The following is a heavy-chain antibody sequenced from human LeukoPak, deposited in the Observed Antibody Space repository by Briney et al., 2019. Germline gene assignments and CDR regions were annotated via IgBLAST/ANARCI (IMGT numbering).Heavy chain of an antibody. CDR3: AAGYSYGLFDY. Sequence: SETLSLTCAVYGGSFSGYYWSWIRQPPGKGLEWIGEINHSGSTNYNPSLKSRVTISVDTSENQFSLKLSSVTAADTAVYYCAAGYSYGLFDYWGQGTLVTVSS. CDR1: GGSFSGYY. D-gene: IGHD5-18*01. CDR2: INHSGST. V-gene: IGHV4-34*01. J-gene: IGHJ4*02.